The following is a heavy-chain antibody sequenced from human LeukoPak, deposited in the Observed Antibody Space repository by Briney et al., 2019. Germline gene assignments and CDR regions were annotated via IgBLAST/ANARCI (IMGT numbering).Heavy chain of an antibody. V-gene: IGHV3-48*02. CDR2: ISSTTSAT. J-gene: IGHJ4*02. Sequence: GGSLILSCAASGFTFSTCSMNWVRQAPGKGLEWLSYISSTTSATYYGDSVKGRFTISRDNAKNSLYLQMNSLRDEDTAVYYCAREDCSGYSYGYIDCWGQGTQVTVS. D-gene: IGHD5-18*01. CDR3: AREDCSGYSYGYIDC. CDR1: GFTFSTCS.